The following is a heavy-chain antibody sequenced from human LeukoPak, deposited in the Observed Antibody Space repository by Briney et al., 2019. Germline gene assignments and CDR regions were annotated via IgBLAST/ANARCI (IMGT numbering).Heavy chain of an antibody. CDR3: ARAGVESTGHYDSFHF. Sequence: AASVKVSCKASVYTFDENYIHWVRQAPGQGPEWMGWINPKSGATDSAQKFQGRLTMTRDTSIATASMDLSGLRLDDTGIYYCARAGVESTGHYDSFHFWGQGTMITVSS. V-gene: IGHV1-2*02. J-gene: IGHJ3*01. CDR1: VYTFDENY. D-gene: IGHD2-8*02. CDR2: INPKSGAT.